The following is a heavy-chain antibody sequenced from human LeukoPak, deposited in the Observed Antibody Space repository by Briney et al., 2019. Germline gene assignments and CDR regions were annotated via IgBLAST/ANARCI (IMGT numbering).Heavy chain of an antibody. CDR2: IYHSGST. CDR3: ARGGSISGSAGAVYFDY. Sequence: SETLSLTCTVSGYSISSGYYWGWIRQPPGKGLEWIGSIYHSGSTYYNPSLKSRVTISVDTSKNQFSLKLSSVTAADTAVYYCARGGSISGSAGAVYFDYWGQGTLVTVSS. V-gene: IGHV4-38-2*02. CDR1: GYSISSGYY. J-gene: IGHJ4*02. D-gene: IGHD3-16*01.